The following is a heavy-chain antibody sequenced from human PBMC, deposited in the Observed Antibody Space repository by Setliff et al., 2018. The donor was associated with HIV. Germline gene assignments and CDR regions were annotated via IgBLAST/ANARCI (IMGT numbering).Heavy chain of an antibody. V-gene: IGHV3-66*02. D-gene: IGHD5-18*01. CDR3: AKGFRPVDTALVSGPTY. Sequence: PGGSLRLSCAASGFTVSTNYMSWARQAPGKGLEWVSIIYTGGSTYYADSVKGRFTISRDNSKNTLYLQMNSLRAEDTAVYYCAKGFRPVDTALVSGPTYWGQGIRVTVSS. CDR2: IYTGGST. J-gene: IGHJ4*02. CDR1: GFTVSTNY.